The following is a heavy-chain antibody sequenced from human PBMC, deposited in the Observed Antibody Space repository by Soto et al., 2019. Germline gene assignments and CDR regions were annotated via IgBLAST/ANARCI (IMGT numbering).Heavy chain of an antibody. Sequence: VQLVESGGGVLKPGRSLRLSSAASGFTFSDYAMHWVREAPGKGLERVAVVSHDGRNTHYADSVKGRFTISRDSSKNTVSLEMTSLRAEDTAVYYCAKGGRQWLVTYDFNYWGQGALVTVSS. CDR3: AKGGRQWLVTYDFNY. CDR2: VSHDGRNT. V-gene: IGHV3-30*18. D-gene: IGHD6-19*01. CDR1: GFTFSDYA. J-gene: IGHJ4*02.